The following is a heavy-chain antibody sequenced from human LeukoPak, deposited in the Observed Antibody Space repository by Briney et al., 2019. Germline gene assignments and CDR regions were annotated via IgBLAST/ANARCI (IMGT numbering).Heavy chain of an antibody. V-gene: IGHV3-48*01. J-gene: IGHJ4*02. Sequence: SGGSLRLSCAPSGLSLSSYGTNEVRQAPGKGLKWVSYISSSSSTIYYADSVKGRFTISRDNAKNSLYLQMNSLRAEDTAVYYCPVDYYWLVPGACDYWGQGTLVTVSS. D-gene: IGHD6-19*01. CDR3: PVDYYWLVPGACDY. CDR1: GLSLSSYG. CDR2: ISSSSSTI.